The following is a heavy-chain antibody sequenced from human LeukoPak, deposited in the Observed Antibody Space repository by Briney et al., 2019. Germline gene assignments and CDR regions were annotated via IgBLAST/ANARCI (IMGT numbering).Heavy chain of an antibody. CDR2: ISASGGST. CDR1: GFTFISYA. D-gene: IGHD3-16*02. Sequence: TGGSLRLSCAVSGFTFISYAMSWVRQAPGKGLEWVSVISASGGSTYYANSVKGRFTISRDNSKSTLYLQMNSLRAEDTAVYYCASWDDYVWGSYRYTKFDYWGQGTLVTVSS. CDR3: ASWDDYVWGSYRYTKFDY. J-gene: IGHJ4*02. V-gene: IGHV3-23*01.